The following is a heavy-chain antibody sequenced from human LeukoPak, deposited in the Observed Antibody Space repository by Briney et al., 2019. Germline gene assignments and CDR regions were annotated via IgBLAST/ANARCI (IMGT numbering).Heavy chain of an antibody. D-gene: IGHD7-27*01. J-gene: IGHJ2*01. CDR2: IYYSGST. CDR3: ARNWGGNWYFDL. V-gene: IGHV4-59*08. CDR1: GGSISSYY. Sequence: SGTLSLTCTVSGGSISSYYWSWIRQPPGKGLEWTGYIYYSGSTNYNPSLKSRVTISVDTSKNQFSLKLSSVTAADTAVYYCARNWGGNWYFDLWGRGTLVTVSS.